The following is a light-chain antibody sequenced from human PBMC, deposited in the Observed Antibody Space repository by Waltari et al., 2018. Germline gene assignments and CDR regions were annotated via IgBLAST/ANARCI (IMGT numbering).Light chain of an antibody. CDR1: TTDVGAYDF. CDR2: NVT. J-gene: IGLJ1*01. CDR3: SSYTTTNTFV. V-gene: IGLV2-14*01. Sequence: QSALTQPASVSGSPGQSITISCTGSTTDVGAYDFVAWYQQHPGKAPQLMVFNVTHRPSGISNLCAGSKSGDTASLTISGLQAEDEAYYYCSSYTTTNTFVFGTGTNVTVV.